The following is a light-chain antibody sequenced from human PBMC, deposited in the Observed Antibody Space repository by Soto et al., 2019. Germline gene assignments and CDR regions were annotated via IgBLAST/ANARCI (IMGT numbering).Light chain of an antibody. V-gene: IGLV2-14*03. CDR1: SSDIGGYNF. CDR3: SSYTSSSTVV. J-gene: IGLJ2*01. CDR2: DVT. Sequence: QSVLTQPASVSGSPGQSITISCTGTSSDIGGYNFVSWYQQYPGKAPKLMIYDVTNRPSGVSDRFSASKSGNTASLTISGLQADDEADYNCSSYTSSSTVVFGGGTKLTV.